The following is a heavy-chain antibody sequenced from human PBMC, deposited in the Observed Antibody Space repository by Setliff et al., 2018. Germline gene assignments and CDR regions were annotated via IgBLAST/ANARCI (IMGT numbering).Heavy chain of an antibody. V-gene: IGHV5-51*01. CDR2: IYPGDSDT. CDR3: ARPAVRGVKGYYFDY. J-gene: IGHJ4*02. Sequence: PGESLKISCKGSGYSFTSYWIGWVRQMPGKGLEWMGIIYPGDSDTRYSPSFQGQVTISADKSISTAYLQWSRLKASDTAMYSCARPAVRGVKGYYFDYWGQGTLVTVSS. CDR1: GYSFTSYW. D-gene: IGHD3-10*01.